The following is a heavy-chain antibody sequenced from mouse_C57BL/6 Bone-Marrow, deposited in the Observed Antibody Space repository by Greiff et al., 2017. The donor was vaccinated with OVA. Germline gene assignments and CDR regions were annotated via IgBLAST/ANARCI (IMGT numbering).Heavy chain of an antibody. D-gene: IGHD2-4*01. CDR3: ARYSIYYDYDDFDY. CDR2: IRNKANGYTT. CDR1: GFTFTDYY. V-gene: IGHV7-3*01. Sequence: EVQGVESGGGLVQPGGSLSLSCAASGFTFTDYYMSWVRQPPGKALEWLGFIRNKANGYTTEYSASVKGRFTIARDNSQSILYLQMNALRAENSATYYCARYSIYYDYDDFDYWGQGTTLTVSS. J-gene: IGHJ2*01.